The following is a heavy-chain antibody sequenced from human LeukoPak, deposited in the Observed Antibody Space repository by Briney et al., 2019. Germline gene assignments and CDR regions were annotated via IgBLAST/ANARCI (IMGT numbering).Heavy chain of an antibody. D-gene: IGHD7-27*01. V-gene: IGHV3-66*01. CDR2: IYSGGST. J-gene: IGHJ4*02. CDR1: GFTVGSNY. Sequence: PGGSLRLSCAASGFTVGSNYMSWVRQAPGKGLEWVSIIYSGGSTYYADSVKGGFTISRDNSKNTLYLQMNSLRAEDTAVYYCARANWGHPMYYFDYWGQGTLVTVSS. CDR3: ARANWGHPMYYFDY.